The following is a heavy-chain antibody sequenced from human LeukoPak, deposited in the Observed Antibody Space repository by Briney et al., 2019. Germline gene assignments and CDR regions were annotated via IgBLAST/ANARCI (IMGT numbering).Heavy chain of an antibody. CDR3: ATHYGDYLDAFDI. CDR2: ISYDGSNK. Sequence: GGSLRLSCAASGFTFSNYAMHRVRQAPGKGLEWVAVISYDGSNKYYADSVKGRFTISRDNSKNTLYLQMNSLRAEDTAVYYCATHYGDYLDAFDIWGQGTMVTVSS. V-gene: IGHV3-30*03. D-gene: IGHD4-17*01. CDR1: GFTFSNYA. J-gene: IGHJ3*02.